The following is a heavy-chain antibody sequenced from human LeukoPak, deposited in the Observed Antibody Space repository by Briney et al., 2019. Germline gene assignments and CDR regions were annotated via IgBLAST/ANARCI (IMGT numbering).Heavy chain of an antibody. J-gene: IGHJ3*02. CDR2: ISGSGSNM. V-gene: IGHV3-48*03. CDR3: AREILERRAFDI. Sequence: GGSLRLSCAASGFTFSSYEMNWVRQAPGKGLEWVSYISGSGSNMYYADSVKGRFTISRDNAKNSLYLQMNSLRAEDTAVYYCAREILERRAFDIWGQGTMVTVSS. CDR1: GFTFSSYE. D-gene: IGHD1-1*01.